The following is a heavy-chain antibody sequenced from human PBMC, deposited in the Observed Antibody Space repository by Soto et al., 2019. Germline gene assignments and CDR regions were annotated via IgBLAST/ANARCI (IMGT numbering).Heavy chain of an antibody. CDR3: ARGLTLYGSGSYG. V-gene: IGHV4-34*01. CDR2: INHSGST. Sequence: SETLSLTCAVYGGSFSGYYWSWIRQPPGKGLEWIGEINHSGSTNYNPSLKSRVTISVDTSKNQFSLKLSSVTAADTAVYYCARGLTLYGSGSYGGGQGTLVTVSS. J-gene: IGHJ4*02. D-gene: IGHD3-10*01. CDR1: GGSFSGYY.